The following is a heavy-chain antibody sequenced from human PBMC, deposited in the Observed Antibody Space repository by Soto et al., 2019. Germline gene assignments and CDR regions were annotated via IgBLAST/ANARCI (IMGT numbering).Heavy chain of an antibody. CDR3: ARGRDYDFWSGSFRRPRDKGEMDV. J-gene: IGHJ6*02. D-gene: IGHD3-3*01. CDR2: INPNSGGT. CDR1: GYTFTGYY. Sequence: GASVKVSCKASGYTFTGYYMHWVRQAPGQGLEWMGWINPNSGGTNYAQKFQGWVTMTRDTSISTAYMELSRLRSDDTAVYYCARGRDYDFWSGSFRRPRDKGEMDVWGQGTTVTVSS. V-gene: IGHV1-2*04.